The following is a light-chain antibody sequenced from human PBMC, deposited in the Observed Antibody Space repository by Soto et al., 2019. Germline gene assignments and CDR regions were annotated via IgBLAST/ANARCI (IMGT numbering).Light chain of an antibody. CDR1: QSISSW. Sequence: DIPVTQSPSPMHPPVGGRATITCRASQSISSWLAWYQQKPGKAPKLLIYDASSLESGVPSRFSGSGSGTDFTLTISSLQPEDFATYYCQQSYSTPWTFGQGTRVEIK. CDR2: DAS. CDR3: QQSYSTPWT. J-gene: IGKJ1*01. V-gene: IGKV1-39*01.